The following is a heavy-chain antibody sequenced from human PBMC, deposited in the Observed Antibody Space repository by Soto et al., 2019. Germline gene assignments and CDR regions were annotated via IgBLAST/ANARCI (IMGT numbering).Heavy chain of an antibody. CDR3: ARGRDEYKLGNV. CDR2: IHPSGST. V-gene: IGHV4-34*01. CDR1: GGSLSDYY. J-gene: IGHJ6*02. D-gene: IGHD1-1*01. Sequence: QVQLQQWGAGLLKPSETLSLTCAVSGGSLSDYYWPWIRQSPGKGLEWIGEIHPSGSTYYNPSLSSRVTISVDTSKNQFSLKLTSLTAADTAIYYCARGRDEYKLGNVWGHGTTSPSP.